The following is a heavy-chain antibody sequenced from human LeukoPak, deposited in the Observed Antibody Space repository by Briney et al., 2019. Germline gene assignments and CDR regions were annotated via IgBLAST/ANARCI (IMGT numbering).Heavy chain of an antibody. Sequence: ASVKVSCKTSGYSFTSYYMHWVRQAPGQGLEWIGWIHPRRGYTNYAQKFQGRVTMTRDTSISTASLDLSSLRSDDTAVYYCARDGDYGTGSYYRGCIDSWGQGTPVTVSP. CDR2: IHPRRGYT. J-gene: IGHJ4*02. V-gene: IGHV1-2*02. CDR1: GYSFTSYY. D-gene: IGHD3-10*01. CDR3: ARDGDYGTGSYYRGCIDS.